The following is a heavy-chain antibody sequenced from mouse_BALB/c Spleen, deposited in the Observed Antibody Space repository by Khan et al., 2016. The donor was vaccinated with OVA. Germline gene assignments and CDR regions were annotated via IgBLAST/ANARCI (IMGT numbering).Heavy chain of an antibody. CDR1: GFTFSSFV. V-gene: IGHV5-9-1*01. CDR2: ISSAATYT. CDR3: ANGNYGWFAY. D-gene: IGHD2-1*01. Sequence: EVELVESGGGLVEPGGSLKLSCAASGFTFSSFVMSWVRQTPEKRLEWVATISSAATYTYYPDSVKGRFTISSDNAKTTLYLQMNSLRADDTAIYYCANGNYGWFAYWGQGTLVTVST. J-gene: IGHJ3*01.